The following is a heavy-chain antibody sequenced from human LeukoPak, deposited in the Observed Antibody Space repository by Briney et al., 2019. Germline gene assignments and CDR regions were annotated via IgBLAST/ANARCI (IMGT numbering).Heavy chain of an antibody. CDR1: GFTFSNYG. CDR3: AKDYDSSGWAAFDI. V-gene: IGHV3-30*18. CDR2: ISYDGSNR. Sequence: AGGSLRLSCAASGFTFSNYGMHWVRQAPGKGLEWVAVISYDGSNRYFADSVKGRFTISRDNSKNTLYLQMNSLRAEDTAVYYCAKDYDSSGWAAFDIWGQGTMVTVSS. J-gene: IGHJ3*02. D-gene: IGHD3-22*01.